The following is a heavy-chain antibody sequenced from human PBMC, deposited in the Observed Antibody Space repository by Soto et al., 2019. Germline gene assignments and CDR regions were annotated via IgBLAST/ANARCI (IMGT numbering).Heavy chain of an antibody. CDR2: TYCRSKWYN. J-gene: IGHJ4*02. V-gene: IGHV6-1*01. CDR1: GDSVSSNSAA. CDR3: ARGDYYDTSCYYFGY. Sequence: PSQTLSLTCAISGDSVSSNSAAWNWIRRSPSRGLEWLGRTYCRSKWYNDYAISVRSRITINPDTSKNQFSLQLNSVTPEDTAVYYCARGDYYDTSCYYFGYWGQGPLVPVSS. D-gene: IGHD3-22*01.